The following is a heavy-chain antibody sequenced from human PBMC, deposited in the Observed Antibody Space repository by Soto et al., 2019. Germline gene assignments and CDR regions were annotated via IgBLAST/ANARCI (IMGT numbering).Heavy chain of an antibody. CDR1: GYSFTTYW. D-gene: IGHD3-22*01. Sequence: GESLKIFWKGSGYSFTTYWIVLVRQMPGKGLEWMGIIYPTDSDTRYSPSFQGQVTISVDKSISTAYLQWSSLKASDTVIYYCASFRDSSGYYHYVIDVWGQGTTVT. J-gene: IGHJ6*02. V-gene: IGHV5-51*01. CDR3: ASFRDSSGYYHYVIDV. CDR2: IYPTDSDT.